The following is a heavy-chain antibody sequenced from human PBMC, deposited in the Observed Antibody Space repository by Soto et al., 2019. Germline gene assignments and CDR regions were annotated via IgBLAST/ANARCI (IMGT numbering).Heavy chain of an antibody. D-gene: IGHD5-18*01. Sequence: ASETLFLTCTVSGGSISSYYWCWVREPPGKGLEWVGDIYYSGSTKYNPSLKSRVTISVDTSKKHFSLKLSSVTAADTAVYYCARVRGYSYGYGSFDYWGQGTLVTVSS. CDR1: GGSISSYY. CDR2: IYYSGST. J-gene: IGHJ4*02. CDR3: ARVRGYSYGYGSFDY. V-gene: IGHV4-59*01.